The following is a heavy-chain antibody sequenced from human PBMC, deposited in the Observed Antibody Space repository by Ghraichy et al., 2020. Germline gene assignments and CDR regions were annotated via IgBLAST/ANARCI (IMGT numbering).Heavy chain of an antibody. Sequence: GGSLRLSCAASGLNVSNNYMRWVRQAPGKGLEWVSVIYRGGSTFYADSVKGRFTVSRDYSKNTVYLQMSSLRVEDTAIYYCSRETPQYFSDYWGQGALVTVSS. CDR2: IYRGGST. J-gene: IGHJ4*02. CDR3: SRETPQYFSDY. CDR1: GLNVSNNY. V-gene: IGHV3-53*01.